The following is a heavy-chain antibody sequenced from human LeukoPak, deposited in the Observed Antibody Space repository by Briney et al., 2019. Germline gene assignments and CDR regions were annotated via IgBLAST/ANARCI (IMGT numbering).Heavy chain of an antibody. Sequence: PGGSLRLSCAVSGFTFRSHEMNWVRQAPGKGLEWISYISTSGSITYYADSVKGRFTISRDNARNSLFLQMGSLKVEDTAVYYCARASYNSDWYFDQWGQGTLVTVSS. CDR3: ARASYNSDWYFDQ. D-gene: IGHD6-19*01. V-gene: IGHV3-48*03. CDR2: ISTSGSIT. CDR1: GFTFRSHE. J-gene: IGHJ4*02.